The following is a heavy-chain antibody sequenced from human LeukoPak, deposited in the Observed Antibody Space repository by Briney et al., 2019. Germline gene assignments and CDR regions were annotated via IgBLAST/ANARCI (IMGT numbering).Heavy chain of an antibody. CDR2: INHGGST. CDR3: ASGYSYGRHDY. D-gene: IGHD5-18*01. Sequence: SETLSLTCAVYGGSFSGYYWSWIRQPPGKGLEWIGEINHGGSTNYNPSLKSRVTISVDTSKNQFSLKLSSVTAADTAVYYCASGYSYGRHDYWGQGTLVTVSS. V-gene: IGHV4-34*01. CDR1: GGSFSGYY. J-gene: IGHJ4*02.